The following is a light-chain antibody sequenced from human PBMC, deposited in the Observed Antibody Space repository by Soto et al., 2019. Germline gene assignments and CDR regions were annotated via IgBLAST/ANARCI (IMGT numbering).Light chain of an antibody. CDR3: LQRSIGFT. J-gene: IGKJ3*01. Sequence: EIVLTQSPSTLSLSAGERATLSCRASQSVGSYLAWYQQKPGQAPRPLIYGASKRAPGISARFSGSGSGTDITLTISSLEPEDFAVYHCLQRSIGFTFGPGTKVDIK. CDR2: GAS. CDR1: QSVGSY. V-gene: IGKV3-11*01.